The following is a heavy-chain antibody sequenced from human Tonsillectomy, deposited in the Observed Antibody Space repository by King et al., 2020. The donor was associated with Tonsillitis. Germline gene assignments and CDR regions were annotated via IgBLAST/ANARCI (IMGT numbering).Heavy chain of an antibody. D-gene: IGHD3-10*01. Sequence: QLVQSGAEVKKPGASVRVSCTASGYTFTDFPINWVRQAPGQGREWMGWVNPDTGDAGSAQRFQGIVTMTRDTSISTAYMELSSLRSEDTAVYYCATARGGVVRGLTPRNYFDPWGQGTLVTVSS. CDR2: VNPDTGDA. CDR1: GYTFTDFP. CDR3: ATARGGVVRGLTPRNYFDP. V-gene: IGHV1-8*01. J-gene: IGHJ5*02.